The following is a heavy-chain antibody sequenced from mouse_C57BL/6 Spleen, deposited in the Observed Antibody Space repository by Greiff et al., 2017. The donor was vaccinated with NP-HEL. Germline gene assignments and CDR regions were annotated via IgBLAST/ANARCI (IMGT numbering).Heavy chain of an antibody. V-gene: IGHV5-6*01. CDR3: ARQGDSSGHVGY. CDR1: GFTFSSYG. J-gene: IGHJ2*01. D-gene: IGHD3-2*02. Sequence: EVQLVESGGDLVKPGGSLKLSCAASGFTFSSYGMSWVRQTPDKRLEWVATISSGGSYTYYPDSVKGRFTISRDNAKNTLYLQMSSLKSEDTAMYYCARQGDSSGHVGYWGQGTTLTVSS. CDR2: ISSGGSYT.